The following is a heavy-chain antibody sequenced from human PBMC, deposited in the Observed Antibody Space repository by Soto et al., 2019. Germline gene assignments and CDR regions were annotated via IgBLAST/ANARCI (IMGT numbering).Heavy chain of an antibody. CDR1: YASIRGYY. CDR2: FHYSGIS. J-gene: IGHJ4*02. D-gene: IGHD4-4*01. V-gene: IGHV4-59*01. CDR3: ARGASNWQYFDY. Sequence: PSETLSLTCTVSYASIRGYYWSWIRQPPGKGLEWIGYFHYSGISNYNSSLKSRVTMSLDTSKNQFSLKLSSVSAADTAIYYCARGASNWQYFDYWGQGALVTVSS.